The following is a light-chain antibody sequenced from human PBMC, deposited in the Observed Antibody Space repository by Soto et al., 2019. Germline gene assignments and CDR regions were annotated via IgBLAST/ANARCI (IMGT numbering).Light chain of an antibody. Sequence: NVSTQWRESLHVSLGERATINCKSNQSVLFSSNNKNYLSWYQQKPGQPPKLLIYWASTRESGVPDRFGGSGSGTDFTLTISSLQAEDVAISYCQQYYRSPFNFGPGTKVDIK. CDR2: WAS. V-gene: IGKV4-1*01. CDR1: QSVLFSSNNKNY. CDR3: QQYYRSPFN. J-gene: IGKJ3*01.